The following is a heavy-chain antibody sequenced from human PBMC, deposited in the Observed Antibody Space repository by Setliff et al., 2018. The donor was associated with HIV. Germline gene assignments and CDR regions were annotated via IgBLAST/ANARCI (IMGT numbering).Heavy chain of an antibody. CDR1: GGSISSGTYF. V-gene: IGHV4-61*09. CDR3: ARSLLPSITVAGTIGY. CDR2: IHTSGNA. Sequence: SETLSLTCTVTGGSISSGTYFWSWIRQPAGKGLEWIGHIHTSGNANYNPSLNSRVTISVDTSKNHFSLKLSSVTAADTAVYYCARSLLPSITVAGTIGYWGQGSLVTVSS. D-gene: IGHD6-19*01. J-gene: IGHJ4*02.